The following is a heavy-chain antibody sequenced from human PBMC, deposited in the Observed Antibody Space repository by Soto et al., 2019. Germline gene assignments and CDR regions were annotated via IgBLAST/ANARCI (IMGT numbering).Heavy chain of an antibody. J-gene: IGHJ5*02. CDR2: ISAYNGHT. CDR1: GYTFTSYG. Sequence: QVQVVQSGGEVKKPGASVKVSCKASGYTFTSYGISWVRQAPGQGLEWMGWISAYNGHTKYAQKLQGRVTMTTDTSTSTAYSELRSLRSDDTAVYYFARVGLPAYSSSLSPWGQGTVVTVSS. V-gene: IGHV1-18*01. CDR3: ARVGLPAYSSSLSP. D-gene: IGHD6-13*01.